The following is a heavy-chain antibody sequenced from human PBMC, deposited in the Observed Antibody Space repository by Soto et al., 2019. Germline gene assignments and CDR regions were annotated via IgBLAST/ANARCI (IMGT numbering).Heavy chain of an antibody. D-gene: IGHD6-13*01. J-gene: IGHJ4*02. CDR2: IYHSGST. V-gene: IGHV4-38-2*01. CDR1: GYRISIGYY. CDR3: ARPRVAASGHYFDY. Sequence: SETLSLTCDVSGYRISIGYYCGCIRQPPGKGLEWIGSIYHSGSTYYNPSLKSRVTISLDTSRNQFSLKLSSVTAADTAAYYCARPRVAASGHYFDYWGQGTLVTVSS.